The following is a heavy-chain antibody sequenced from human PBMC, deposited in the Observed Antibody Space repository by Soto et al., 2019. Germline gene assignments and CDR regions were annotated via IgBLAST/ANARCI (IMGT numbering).Heavy chain of an antibody. Sequence: GGSLRLSCAASGFTFSSYSMNWVRQAPGTGLDRTLYISGGGFILYYADSVKGRFNISRDNATNSLYLQMNSLGAVDTAVYYCARLISDSASCPRHHCDSCGQGSRGTV. CDR1: GFTFSSYS. D-gene: IGHD2-2*01. CDR3: ARLISDSASCPRHHCDS. V-gene: IGHV3-48*01. CDR2: ISGGGFIL. J-gene: IGHJ4*02.